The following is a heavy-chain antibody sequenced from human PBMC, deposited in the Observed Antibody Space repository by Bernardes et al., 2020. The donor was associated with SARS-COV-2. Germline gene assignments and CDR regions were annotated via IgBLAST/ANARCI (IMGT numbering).Heavy chain of an antibody. J-gene: IGHJ6*02. CDR3: ARIRRIYYDMDV. Sequence: SETLSLTCTVSGGSVSICSNYWIWIPQPPGKGLEWIGNIHYSGSTKYSPSLKSRVTMSVDPSKNQFSLKLSSVTAADTAVYYCARIRRIYYDMDVWGQGTTVTVSS. CDR1: GGSVSICSNY. V-gene: IGHV4-61*01. CDR2: IHYSGST.